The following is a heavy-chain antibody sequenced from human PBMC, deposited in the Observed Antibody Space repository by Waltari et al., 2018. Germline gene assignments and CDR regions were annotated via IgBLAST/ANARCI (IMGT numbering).Heavy chain of an antibody. CDR2: IYHSGST. V-gene: IGHV4-4*02. J-gene: IGHJ4*02. Sequence: QVQLQASGPGLVKPSGTLSLTCAVSGGSISNSNWWSWVRQPPGKGLGWIGEIYHSGSTNYNPALKSRVTMSVDKSKNQFSLKLISVTAADTAVDYCARAGLPMITFGGVIVPPHFDYWGQGTLVTVSS. D-gene: IGHD3-16*02. CDR1: GGSISNSNW. CDR3: ARAGLPMITFGGVIVPPHFDY.